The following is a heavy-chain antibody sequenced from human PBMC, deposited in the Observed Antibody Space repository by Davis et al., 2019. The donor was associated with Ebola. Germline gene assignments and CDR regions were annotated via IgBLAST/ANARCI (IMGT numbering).Heavy chain of an antibody. Sequence: GGSLRLSCAASGFTFANAWMNWVRHAPGKGLEWVGRIKSNTDGGTADYAAPVRGRFTISRDDSKDTLYLQMNSLKTEDTAVYFCTTDKTGRGSSSVYWGQGTLVTVSS. CDR1: GFTFANAW. CDR3: TTDKTGRGSSSVY. CDR2: IKSNTDGGTA. J-gene: IGHJ4*02. D-gene: IGHD6-6*01. V-gene: IGHV3-15*01.